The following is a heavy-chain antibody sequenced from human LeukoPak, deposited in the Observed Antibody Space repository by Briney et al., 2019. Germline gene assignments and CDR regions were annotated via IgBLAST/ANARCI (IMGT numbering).Heavy chain of an antibody. CDR3: AVVGGSGWYCHDY. J-gene: IGHJ4*02. CDR2: IYSGDNT. CDR1: GFTVSSNY. Sequence: GGSLRLSCAGSGFTVSSNYMSWVRQAPGKGLEWVSVIYSGDNTYYADSVKGRFTISRDISKNTLYLQMNSLRAEDTAVYYCAVVGGSGWYCHDYWGQGTLVTVSS. D-gene: IGHD6-19*01. V-gene: IGHV3-66*01.